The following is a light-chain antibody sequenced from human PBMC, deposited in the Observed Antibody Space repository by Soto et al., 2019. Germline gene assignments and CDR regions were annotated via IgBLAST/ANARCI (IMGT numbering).Light chain of an antibody. CDR1: QSLLQTNGYTY. CDR3: MQSLQTPPWT. Sequence: DIVMTQSPLSLPVTPGEPASISCRSSQSLLQTNGYTYLDWYLQKPGQSPQLLIYLTSIRAYGVHDRFSGSGSCTEYTLKISKVEAEDVGVYYCMQSLQTPPWTFGPGTKVEFK. V-gene: IGKV2-28*01. CDR2: LTS. J-gene: IGKJ1*01.